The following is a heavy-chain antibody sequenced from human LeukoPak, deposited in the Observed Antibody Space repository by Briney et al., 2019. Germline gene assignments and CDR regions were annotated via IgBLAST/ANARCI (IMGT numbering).Heavy chain of an antibody. CDR2: ISDDGSNK. D-gene: IGHD6-19*01. V-gene: IGHV3-30*18. Sequence: GRSLRLSCAASGFTFSSYGMHWVRQAPGKGLEWVAVISDDGSNKYYADSVKGRFTISRDNSKNTLYLQMNSLRAEDTAVYYCAKETYSSGWYSYYYYYGMDVWGQGTTVTVSS. CDR1: GFTFSSYG. J-gene: IGHJ6*02. CDR3: AKETYSSGWYSYYYYYGMDV.